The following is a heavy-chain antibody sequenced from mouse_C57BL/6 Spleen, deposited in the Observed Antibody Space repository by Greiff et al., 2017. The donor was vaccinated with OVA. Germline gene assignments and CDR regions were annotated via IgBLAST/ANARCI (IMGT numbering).Heavy chain of an antibody. Sequence: VQLQQSGPELVKPGASVKISCKASGYAFSSSWMNWVKQRPGKGLEWIGRLYPGDGDTNYDGKFKGNATLTADKYSSTAYMQLSSLTSEYSAFYFCEGYGNYFDYWGKGTTLTVSS. CDR3: EGYGNYFDY. V-gene: IGHV1-82*01. D-gene: IGHD1-2*01. CDR1: GYAFSSSW. CDR2: LYPGDGDT. J-gene: IGHJ2*01.